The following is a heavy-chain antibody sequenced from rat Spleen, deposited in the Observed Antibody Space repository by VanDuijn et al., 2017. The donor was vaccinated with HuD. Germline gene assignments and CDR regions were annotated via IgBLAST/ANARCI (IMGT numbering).Heavy chain of an antibody. D-gene: IGHD1-1*01. J-gene: IGHJ2*01. V-gene: IGHV5-7*01. CDR1: GFTFSHYD. CDR3: ARQHYSGDY. CDR2: ISYDGRTT. Sequence: EVQLVESGGGLVQPGRSMKLSCAASGFTFSHYDMAWVRQAPKKGLEWVATISYDGRTTNHRDSVKGRFTISRDDAKNIQYLQKDSLRSEDTATYYCARQHYSGDYWGQGVMVTVSS.